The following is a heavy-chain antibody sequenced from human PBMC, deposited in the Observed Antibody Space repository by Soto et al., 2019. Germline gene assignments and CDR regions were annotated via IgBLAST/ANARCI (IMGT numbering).Heavy chain of an antibody. Sequence: GGSLRLSCAASGFTFSSYAMSWVRQAPGKGLEWVSAISGSGGSTYYADSVKGRFTISRDNSKNTLYLQMNSLRAEDTAVYYCAKTGGGYYGSGSYYYYYYMDVWGKGTTVTVSS. CDR1: GFTFSSYA. CDR2: ISGSGGST. D-gene: IGHD3-10*01. V-gene: IGHV3-23*01. CDR3: AKTGGGYYGSGSYYYYYYMDV. J-gene: IGHJ6*03.